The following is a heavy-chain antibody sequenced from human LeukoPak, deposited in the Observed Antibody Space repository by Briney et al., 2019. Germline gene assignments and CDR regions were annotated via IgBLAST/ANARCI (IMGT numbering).Heavy chain of an antibody. CDR1: GFTFSSYE. Sequence: GGSLRLSCAASGFTFSSYEMNWVRQAPGKVLEWVSSISSSSSYIYYADSVKGRFTISRDNAKNSLYLQMNSLRAEDTAVYYCARDRGNQRGYYYYYMDVWGKGTTVTVSS. CDR2: ISSSSSYI. CDR3: ARDRGNQRGYYYYYMDV. D-gene: IGHD1-14*01. V-gene: IGHV3-21*01. J-gene: IGHJ6*03.